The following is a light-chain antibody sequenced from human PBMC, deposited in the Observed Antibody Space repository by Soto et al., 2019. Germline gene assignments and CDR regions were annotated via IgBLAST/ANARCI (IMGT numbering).Light chain of an antibody. Sequence: DIQMTQSPSSLSASVGDRVTITCQASQDISNYLNWYQQKPGKAPKLLIYDASNLETGAPSRFSGSGSGTDFTFTISSLQPEDIATYYCQQYYNLPLTFGQGTKVEIK. CDR2: DAS. V-gene: IGKV1-33*01. J-gene: IGKJ1*01. CDR1: QDISNY. CDR3: QQYYNLPLT.